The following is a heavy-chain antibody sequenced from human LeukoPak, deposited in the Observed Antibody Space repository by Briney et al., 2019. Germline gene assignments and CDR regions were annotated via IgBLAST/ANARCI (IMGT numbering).Heavy chain of an antibody. CDR1: GFTFGILE. CDR2: FRGSGSTI. Sequence: CLCLSCAVSGFTFGILETGWDRQAAGGVLGWDSYFRGSGSTISYEDSVKGRFTISRDNDKNSLYLQLNILSAEGTAIYFCARDPLSRERDYWGQGTVVTVPS. CDR3: ARDPLSRERDY. D-gene: IGHD5-24*01. J-gene: IGHJ4*02. V-gene: IGHV3-48*03.